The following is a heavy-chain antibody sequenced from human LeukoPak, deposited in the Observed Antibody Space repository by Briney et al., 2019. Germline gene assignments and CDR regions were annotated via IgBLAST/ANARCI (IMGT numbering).Heavy chain of an antibody. CDR3: ARHPGSSGYYYYYMDV. J-gene: IGHJ6*03. Sequence: GASVKVSCKASGYTFTSYAMHWVRQAPGQRLEWMGWINAGNGNTKYSQEFQGRVTITRDTSASTAYMELSSLRSEDMAVYYCARHPGSSGYYYYYMDVWGKGTTVTVSS. CDR2: INAGNGNT. D-gene: IGHD6-19*01. V-gene: IGHV1-3*03. CDR1: GYTFTSYA.